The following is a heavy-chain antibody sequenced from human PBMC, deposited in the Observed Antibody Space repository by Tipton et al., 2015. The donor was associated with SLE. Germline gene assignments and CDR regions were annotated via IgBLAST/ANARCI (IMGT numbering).Heavy chain of an antibody. CDR2: IWYDGSNK. CDR1: GFTVSSNY. V-gene: IGHV3-33*08. CDR3: AGELVDAFDI. Sequence: SLRLSCAASGFTVSSNYMSWVRQAPGKGLEWVAVIWYDGSNKYYADSVKGRFTISRDNSKNTLYLQMNSLRAEDTAVYYCAGELVDAFDIWGQGTMVTVSS. J-gene: IGHJ3*02.